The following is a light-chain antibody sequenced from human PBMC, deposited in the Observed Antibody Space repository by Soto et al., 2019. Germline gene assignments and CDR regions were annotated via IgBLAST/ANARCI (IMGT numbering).Light chain of an antibody. V-gene: IGKV3-15*01. Sequence: EILMTQSPATLSVSPWERVTLSCRASQNIHNHMSWFLQKPGQAPRLLMYDAILRAAGIPARLSGSWSGTEFTLTINSLQSEDFALYYCQQYDAWPLSFGGGTKVDIK. J-gene: IGKJ4*01. CDR2: DAI. CDR1: QNIHNH. CDR3: QQYDAWPLS.